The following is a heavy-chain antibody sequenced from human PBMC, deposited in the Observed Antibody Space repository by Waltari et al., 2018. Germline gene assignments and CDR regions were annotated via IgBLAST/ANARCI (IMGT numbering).Heavy chain of an antibody. D-gene: IGHD5-18*01. V-gene: IGHV5-51*01. CDR3: ARQNIHSYGYGYFDF. CDR2: IYPGDSNT. Sequence: EVQLEQSGAEVKKPGESLKISCNGSGYRFSQYWIGWVRQMPGKGLEWMGVIYPGDSNTKYSLSFQGQVTISADTSISTAYLQWSSLKASDTAIYFCARQNIHSYGYGYFDFWGQGTLVTVSS. J-gene: IGHJ4*02. CDR1: GYRFSQYW.